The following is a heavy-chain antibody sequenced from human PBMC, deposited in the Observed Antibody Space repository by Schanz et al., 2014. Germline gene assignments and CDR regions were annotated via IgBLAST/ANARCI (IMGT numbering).Heavy chain of an antibody. D-gene: IGHD1-7*01. J-gene: IGHJ5*02. CDR1: GVTFSSYA. V-gene: IGHV3-23*01. Sequence: EVQLLESGGGFVQPGGSLRLSCVASGVTFSSYAMSGVRQASGKRLEWVSAISGRGASTYYAGSVTGRFTISRDNSKNALYLQMNSLRVEDTAVYYCAMGGYQLHHWGQGTLVTVSS. CDR2: ISGRGAST. CDR3: AMGGYQLHH.